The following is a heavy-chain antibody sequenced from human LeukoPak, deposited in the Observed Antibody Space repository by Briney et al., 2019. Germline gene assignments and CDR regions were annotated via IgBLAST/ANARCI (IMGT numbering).Heavy chain of an antibody. V-gene: IGHV1-58*02. CDR3: AADRGYGDFYGMDV. Sequence: GTSVKVSCKASGFTFTNSAMQWVRQTCGQRLEWIGWIVVGSGNTNYAQKFQERVTITGDMSTSTAYMELSSLRSEDTAVYYCAADRGYGDFYGMDVWGHGTMVTVSS. CDR1: GFTFTNSA. J-gene: IGHJ6*02. CDR2: IVVGSGNT. D-gene: IGHD4-17*01.